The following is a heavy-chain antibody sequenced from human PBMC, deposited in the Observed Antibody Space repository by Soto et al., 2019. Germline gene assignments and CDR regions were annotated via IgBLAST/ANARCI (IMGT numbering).Heavy chain of an antibody. CDR3: ARRYYDFWSGYSFFDY. D-gene: IGHD3-3*01. Sequence: QLQESGPGLVRPSETLSLACTVSGASMRSTNWWTWVRQSPGRGPEWLGEIYHNGSTNYHPSVKSRLTISLDKSTKQFSLNLTSATAADTAVYYCARRYYDFWSGYSFFDYWGQGNLVTVSS. CDR2: IYHNGST. V-gene: IGHV4-4*02. J-gene: IGHJ4*02. CDR1: GASMRSTNW.